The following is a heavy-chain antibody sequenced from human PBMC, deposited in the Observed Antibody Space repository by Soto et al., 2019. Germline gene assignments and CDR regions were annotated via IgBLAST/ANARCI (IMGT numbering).Heavy chain of an antibody. Sequence: PGGSLRLSXAASGFTFSDYYMSWIRQAPGKGLEWVSYISSSSSYTNYADSVKGRFTISRDNAKNSLYLQTNSLRAEDTAVYYCARHDTEDSSSWYYWGQGTLVTVSS. CDR1: GFTFSDYY. CDR3: ARHDTEDSSSWYY. CDR2: ISSSSSYT. J-gene: IGHJ4*02. D-gene: IGHD6-13*01. V-gene: IGHV3-11*06.